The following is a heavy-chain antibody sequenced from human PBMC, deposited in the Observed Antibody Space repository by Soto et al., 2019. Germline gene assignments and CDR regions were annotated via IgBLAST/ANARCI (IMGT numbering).Heavy chain of an antibody. Sequence: GGSLRLSCAASGSTFSIYWMTWVRQAPGKGLEWVANIKEDGSEKYYVDSVKGRFTISRDNAKNSLYLRMNSLRVEDTAVYYCARASHWSSGYYHYYYAMDVWGQGTTVTVS. CDR2: IKEDGSEK. J-gene: IGHJ6*02. CDR1: GSTFSIYW. V-gene: IGHV3-7*01. CDR3: ARASHWSSGYYHYYYAMDV. D-gene: IGHD3-22*01.